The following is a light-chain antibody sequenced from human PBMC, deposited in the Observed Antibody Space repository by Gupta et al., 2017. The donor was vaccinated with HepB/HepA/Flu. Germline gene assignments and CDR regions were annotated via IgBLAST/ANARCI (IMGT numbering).Light chain of an antibody. Sequence: QSALTPSAPVSGSPGHSLTIPCSGSSGDGGDYNYFSWYQQHPGKATKLMIYDVSKRPSGVSHRFSGSKAGNTASLTISGLEEEDEADYWCSSYTSRSTHVFGAGTKVTVL. CDR3: SSYTSRSTHV. CDR1: SGDGGDYNY. V-gene: IGLV2-14*01. J-gene: IGLJ1*01. CDR2: DVS.